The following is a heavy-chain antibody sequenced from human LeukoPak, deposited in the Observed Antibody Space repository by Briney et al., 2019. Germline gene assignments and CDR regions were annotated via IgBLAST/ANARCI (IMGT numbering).Heavy chain of an antibody. Sequence: SQTLSLTCAISGDSVSSNSAAWNWIRQSPSRGLEWLGRTYYRSKWYNDYAVSVKSRITINPDTSKNQFSLQLNSVTPEDTAVYYCARGDLFYGDYVYYYYGMDVWGQGTTVTVSS. CDR3: ARGDLFYGDYVYYYYGMDV. CDR2: TYYRSKWYN. CDR1: GDSVSSNSAA. V-gene: IGHV6-1*01. D-gene: IGHD4-17*01. J-gene: IGHJ6*02.